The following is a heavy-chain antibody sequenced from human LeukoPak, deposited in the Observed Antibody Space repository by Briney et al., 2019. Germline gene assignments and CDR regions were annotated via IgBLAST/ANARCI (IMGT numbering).Heavy chain of an antibody. CDR3: ARLREIPVFGVVTKSTSYFDY. J-gene: IGHJ4*02. CDR1: GFTFTNYW. CDR2: IKQDRSEK. Sequence: PGGSLRHSCAASGFTFTNYWMSWVRQAPGKGLELVANIKQDRSEKYYVDSVKGRFTISRDNAKNSLYLQMNSLRAEDTAVYYCARLREIPVFGVVTKSTSYFDYWGQGTLVTVSS. D-gene: IGHD3-3*01. V-gene: IGHV3-7*01.